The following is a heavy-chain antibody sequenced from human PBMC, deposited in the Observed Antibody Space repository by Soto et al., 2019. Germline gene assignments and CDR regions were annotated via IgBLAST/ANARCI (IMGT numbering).Heavy chain of an antibody. J-gene: IGHJ4*02. D-gene: IGHD2-2*01. V-gene: IGHV3-7*01. CDR2: IKQDGSEK. CDR1: GFTMRSYW. CDR3: ARTVVVVVPDNFDY. Sequence: GGSLRRSCVASGFTMRSYWMSWVRQAPGKGLEWVANIKQDGSEKYYVDSVKGRFTISRDDAKNSLFLQMNSLRGEDTAVYYCARTVVVVVPDNFDYWGQGTLVTVSS.